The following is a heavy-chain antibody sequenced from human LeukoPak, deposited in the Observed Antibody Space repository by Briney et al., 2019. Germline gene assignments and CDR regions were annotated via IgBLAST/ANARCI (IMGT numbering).Heavy chain of an antibody. CDR3: AKSKTAETTGYLDY. D-gene: IGHD4-17*01. Sequence: GGSLRLSCAASGFTFYDYTMHWVRQAPGKGLEWVSLISWDGGSTYYADSVKGRFTISRDNSKNSLYLQMNSLRTEDTALYYCAKSKTAETTGYLDYWGQGTLVTVSS. CDR1: GFTFYDYT. CDR2: ISWDGGST. V-gene: IGHV3-43*01. J-gene: IGHJ4*02.